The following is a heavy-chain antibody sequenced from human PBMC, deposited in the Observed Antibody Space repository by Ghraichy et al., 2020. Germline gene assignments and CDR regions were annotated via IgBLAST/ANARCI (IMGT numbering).Heavy chain of an antibody. Sequence: SVKVSCKASGGTFSSYAISWVRQAPGQGLEWMGGIIPIFGTANYAQKFQGRVTITTDESTSTAYMELSSLRSEDTAVYYCARDLSGTTGTTFGFDIWGQGTMVTVSS. J-gene: IGHJ3*02. CDR1: GGTFSSYA. CDR2: IIPIFGTA. CDR3: ARDLSGTTGTTFGFDI. V-gene: IGHV1-69*05. D-gene: IGHD1-1*01.